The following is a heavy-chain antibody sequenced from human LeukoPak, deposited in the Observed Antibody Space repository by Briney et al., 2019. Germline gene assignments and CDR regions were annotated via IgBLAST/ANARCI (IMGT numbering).Heavy chain of an antibody. J-gene: IGHJ4*02. Sequence: GGSLRLSCAASGFTFSSYAMSWVRQAPGKGLEWVSAISGSGGSKYYAASVRGRFTISRDNSKNTPYLQMNSLGAEDTAVYYCGKVVHYYDSSGSSDYWGQGTLVTVSS. V-gene: IGHV3-23*01. CDR3: GKVVHYYDSSGSSDY. D-gene: IGHD3-22*01. CDR2: ISGSGGSK. CDR1: GFTFSSYA.